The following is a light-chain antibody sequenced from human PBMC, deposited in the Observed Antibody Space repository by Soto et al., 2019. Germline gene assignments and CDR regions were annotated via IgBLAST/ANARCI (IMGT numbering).Light chain of an antibody. CDR2: GAS. Sequence: EIVMTQSPDTLSVSPGEGATLSCRVSQSIRSNLAWYQQRPGQAPRLLMYGASTRADGIPARFTGSGSGTEFTLTISSLQSEDFAVYYCQQYHNWPITFGQGTRLEIK. J-gene: IGKJ5*01. CDR3: QQYHNWPIT. V-gene: IGKV3-15*01. CDR1: QSIRSN.